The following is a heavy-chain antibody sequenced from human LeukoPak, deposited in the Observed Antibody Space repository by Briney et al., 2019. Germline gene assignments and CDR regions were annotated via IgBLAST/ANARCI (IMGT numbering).Heavy chain of an antibody. V-gene: IGHV3-7*01. CDR1: GFTFSSYA. D-gene: IGHD3-22*01. Sequence: GGSLRLSCAASGFTFSSYAMHWVRQAPGKGLEWVANIKQDGGEKYYVDSVKGRFTISRDNAKNSLYLQMNSLRAEDTAVYYCASRDSSGYYYLAFDIWGQGTMVTVSS. CDR2: IKQDGGEK. CDR3: ASRDSSGYYYLAFDI. J-gene: IGHJ3*02.